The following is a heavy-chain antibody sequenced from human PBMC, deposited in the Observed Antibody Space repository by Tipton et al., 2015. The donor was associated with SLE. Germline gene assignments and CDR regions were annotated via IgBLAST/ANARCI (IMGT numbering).Heavy chain of an antibody. CDR3: ARGRGGEFLDY. Sequence: QLVQSGGGVVQSGTSLRLSCAASGFTFSTSAMHWVRQAPGKGLEWVAVIWYDGSNKFYADSVKGRFTISRDNSKNTVSLQMNSLRVEDTAVYFCARGRGGEFLDYWGQGTLVTVPS. CDR2: IWYDGSNK. D-gene: IGHD3-16*01. V-gene: IGHV3-33*01. J-gene: IGHJ4*02. CDR1: GFTFSTSA.